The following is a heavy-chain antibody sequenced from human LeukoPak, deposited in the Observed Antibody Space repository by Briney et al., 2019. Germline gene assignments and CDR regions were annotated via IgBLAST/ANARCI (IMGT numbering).Heavy chain of an antibody. J-gene: IGHJ5*02. CDR3: ARIAQWLVLFRWFDP. CDR2: INPNSGGT. V-gene: IGHV1-2*02. D-gene: IGHD6-19*01. Sequence: ASVKVTFKASGYTFTCYYMHWVRQAPGQGLEGMGWINPNSGGTNYAQKFQGRVTMTRDTSISTAYMELSMLRSDDTAVYYCARIAQWLVLFRWFDPWGQGTLVTVSS. CDR1: GYTFTCYY.